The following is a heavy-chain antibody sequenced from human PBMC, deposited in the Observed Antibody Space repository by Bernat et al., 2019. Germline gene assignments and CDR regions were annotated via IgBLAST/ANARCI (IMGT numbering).Heavy chain of an antibody. Sequence: VQLVESGGGVVQSGRSLRLSCATSGFTFSHCGMHWVRQAPGKGLEWVSYISSSGSTIYYADSVKGRFTISRDNAKNSLYLQMNSLRAEDTAVYYCARDGGQLAPYDYWGQGTLVTVSS. CDR1: GFTFSHCG. CDR2: ISSSGSTI. CDR3: ARDGGQLAPYDY. V-gene: IGHV3-48*04. J-gene: IGHJ4*02. D-gene: IGHD3-3*02.